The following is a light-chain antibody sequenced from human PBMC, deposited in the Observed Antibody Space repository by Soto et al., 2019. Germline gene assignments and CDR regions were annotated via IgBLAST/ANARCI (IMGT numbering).Light chain of an antibody. V-gene: IGKV3-20*01. J-gene: IGKJ1*01. CDR2: RAS. CDR1: QSISNSY. Sequence: EIVLTQSPGTLSLSPGERATLSCRASQSISNSYLAWYQQRPGQAPRLLIYRASTRATGVPARFSGSGSGTDFTLTISRLDPEDFAVYYCQQYGSSPSFGQGTKVDIK. CDR3: QQYGSSPS.